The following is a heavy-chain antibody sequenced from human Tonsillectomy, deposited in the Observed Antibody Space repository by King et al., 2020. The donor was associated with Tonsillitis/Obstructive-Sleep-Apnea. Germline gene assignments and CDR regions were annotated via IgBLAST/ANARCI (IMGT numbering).Heavy chain of an antibody. CDR3: ARGRGTVSGLVFDP. J-gene: IGHJ5*02. CDR1: GFTFSAFW. Sequence: VQLVESGGGLVQPGGSLRLSCAASGFTFSAFWMSWVRQAPGKGPEWVANIKEDGGQKYYLDSVKGRFTTSRDNAKNSLYLQMSSLRAEDTAVYYCARGRGTVSGLVFDPWGQGTLVTVSS. D-gene: IGHD1-1*01. CDR2: IKEDGGQK. V-gene: IGHV3-7*03.